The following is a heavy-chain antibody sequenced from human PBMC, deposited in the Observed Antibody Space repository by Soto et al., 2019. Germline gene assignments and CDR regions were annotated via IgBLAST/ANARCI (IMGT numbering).Heavy chain of an antibody. D-gene: IGHD3-16*01. Sequence: GESLKTSFKGHGYSFTIYWIAWVRQMPGKGLECMGIIYPGDSDTRYSPSFQGQVTISVDKSINTAYLQWSSLRASDTAIYYCAREGGGSRYAFDIWGQGTMVTVSS. CDR3: AREGGGSRYAFDI. CDR2: IYPGDSDT. CDR1: GYSFTIYW. V-gene: IGHV5-51*01. J-gene: IGHJ3*02.